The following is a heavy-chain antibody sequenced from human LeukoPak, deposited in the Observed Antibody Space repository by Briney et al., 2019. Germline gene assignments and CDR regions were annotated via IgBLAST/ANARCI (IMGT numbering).Heavy chain of an antibody. J-gene: IGHJ4*02. CDR2: INHSGST. D-gene: IGHD5-18*01. CDR1: GGSFSGYY. V-gene: IGHV4-34*01. Sequence: KPSETLSLTCAVYGGSFSGYYWSWIRQPPGKGLEWIGEINHSGSTNYNPSLKSRVTISVDTSKNQFSLKLSSVTAADTAVYYCARARAWIQENFDCWGQGTLVTVSS. CDR3: ARARAWIQENFDC.